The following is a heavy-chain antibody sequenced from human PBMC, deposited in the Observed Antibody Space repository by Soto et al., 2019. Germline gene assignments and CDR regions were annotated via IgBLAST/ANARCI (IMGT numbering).Heavy chain of an antibody. CDR2: ISAYNGNT. J-gene: IGHJ5*02. D-gene: IGHD3-22*01. Sequence: ASVKVSCKVSGYTFTSYGISWVRQAPGQGLEWMGWISAYNGNTNYAQKLQGRVTMTTDTSTSTAYMELRSLRSDDTAVYYCARDWGTYYYDSSGYGSNWFDPWGQGTLVTVSS. CDR1: GYTFTSYG. V-gene: IGHV1-18*01. CDR3: ARDWGTYYYDSSGYGSNWFDP.